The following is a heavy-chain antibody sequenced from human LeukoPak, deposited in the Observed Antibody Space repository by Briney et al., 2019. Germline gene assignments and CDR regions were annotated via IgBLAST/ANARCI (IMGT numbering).Heavy chain of an antibody. Sequence: GGSLRLSCAASGFTFSAYAMHWVRQAPGKGLEWVAPILYDGSKKYYGDSVKGRFSIYRDNSNYTLYLQMNSLRAEDTAVFYCANFDGSSQAFHIWGQGTLVTVSS. CDR3: ANFDGSSQAFHI. D-gene: IGHD6-13*01. J-gene: IGHJ3*02. CDR1: GFTFSAYA. CDR2: ILYDGSKK. V-gene: IGHV3-30*18.